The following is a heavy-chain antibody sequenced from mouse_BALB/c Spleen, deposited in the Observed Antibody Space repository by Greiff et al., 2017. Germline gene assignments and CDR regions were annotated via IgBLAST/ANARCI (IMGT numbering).Heavy chain of an antibody. CDR3: ARRWFRGAMDY. CDR1: GYTFSSYW. CDR2: ILPGSGST. J-gene: IGHJ4*01. Sequence: QVQLKQSGAELMKPGASVKISCKATGYTFSSYWIEWVKQRPGHGLEWIGEILPGSGSTNYNEKFKGKATFTADTSSNTAYMQLSSLTSEDSAVYYCARRWFRGAMDYWGQGTSVTVSS. V-gene: IGHV1-9*01. D-gene: IGHD2-3*01.